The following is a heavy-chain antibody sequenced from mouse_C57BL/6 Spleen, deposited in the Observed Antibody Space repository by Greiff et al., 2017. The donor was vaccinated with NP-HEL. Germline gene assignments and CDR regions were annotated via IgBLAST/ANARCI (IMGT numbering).Heavy chain of an antibody. J-gene: IGHJ4*01. V-gene: IGHV1-61*01. CDR1: GYTFTSYW. CDR3: ARNSPYYYGLYYYAMDY. CDR2: IYPSDSET. D-gene: IGHD1-1*01. Sequence: VQLQQPGAELVRPGSSVKLSCKASGYTFTSYWMDWVKQRPGQGLEWIGNIYPSDSETHYNQKFKDKATLTVDKSSSTAYMQLSSLTSEDSAVYYCARNSPYYYGLYYYAMDYWGQGTSVTVSS.